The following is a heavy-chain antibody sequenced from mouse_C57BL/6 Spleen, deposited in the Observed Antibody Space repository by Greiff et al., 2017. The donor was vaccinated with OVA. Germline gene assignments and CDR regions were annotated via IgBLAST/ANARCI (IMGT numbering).Heavy chain of an antibody. V-gene: IGHV5-4*01. CDR2: ISDGGSYT. Sequence: DVQLQESGGGLVKPGGSLKLSCAASGFTFSSYAMSWVRQTPEKRLEWVATISDGGSYTYYPDNVKGRFTISRDNAKNNLYLQMSHLKSEDTAMYYCARKGTTVQFAYWGQGTLVTVSA. CDR1: GFTFSSYA. J-gene: IGHJ3*01. CDR3: ARKGTTVQFAY. D-gene: IGHD1-1*01.